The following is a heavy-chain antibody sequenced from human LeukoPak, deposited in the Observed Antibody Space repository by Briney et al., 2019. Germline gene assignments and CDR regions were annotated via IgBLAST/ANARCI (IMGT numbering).Heavy chain of an antibody. V-gene: IGHV4-34*01. Sequence: PSETLSLTCTVSGGSISGYYWSWIRQPPGKGLEWIGEINHSGSTNYNPSLKSRVSISVDSSKNQFSLKVSSVTAADTAVYYCARGSDTAAGLYWGQGTLVTVSS. CDR2: INHSGST. CDR1: GGSISGYY. CDR3: ARGSDTAAGLY. J-gene: IGHJ4*02. D-gene: IGHD6-13*01.